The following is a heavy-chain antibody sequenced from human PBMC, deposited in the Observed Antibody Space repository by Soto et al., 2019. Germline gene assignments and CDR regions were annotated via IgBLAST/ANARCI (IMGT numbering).Heavy chain of an antibody. CDR3: ARGFDSGKFYAFES. Sequence: QVQLQESGPGLVKPSQTLSLTCTVSGDSIMRDXXXXXXXXXXXXXXXEWIGYIYYSGTTAYNPSLKTRVTISPDTSKNQFSLNLSSVNAADTAVYYCARGFDSGKFYAFESWGQGTQVTVSS. CDR2: IYYSGTT. D-gene: IGHD1-26*01. J-gene: IGHJ4*02. V-gene: IGHV4-31*03. CDR1: GDSIMRDXXX.